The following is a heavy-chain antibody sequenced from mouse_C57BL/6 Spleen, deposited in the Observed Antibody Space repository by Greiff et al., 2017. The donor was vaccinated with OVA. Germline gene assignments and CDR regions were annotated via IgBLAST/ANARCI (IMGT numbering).Heavy chain of an antibody. CDR1: GYAFSSSW. V-gene: IGHV1-82*01. D-gene: IGHD2-5*01. CDR2: IYPGDGDT. Sequence: VQLQESGPELVKPGASVKISCKASGYAFSSSWMNWVKQRPGKGLEWIGRIYPGDGDTNYNGKFKGKAPLTADKSSSTDYMQLSSVASEDSAVYFCARSGYYSNYDYFDYWGQGTTLTVSS. J-gene: IGHJ2*01. CDR3: ARSGYYSNYDYFDY.